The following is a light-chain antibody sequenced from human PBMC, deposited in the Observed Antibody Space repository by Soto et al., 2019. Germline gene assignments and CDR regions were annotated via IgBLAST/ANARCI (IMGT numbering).Light chain of an antibody. J-gene: IGLJ1*01. Sequence: QSVLTQPPSASGTPGQRVTISCAGSRSNIGTNYVHWYQQLPGTAPKLLIYLNDQRPSGVPDRFSGSKSGTSASLAISGLRSEDEADYFCAAWDGSLDGRFVFGAGTKVTVL. CDR2: LND. CDR3: AAWDGSLDGRFV. CDR1: RSNIGTNY. V-gene: IGLV1-47*02.